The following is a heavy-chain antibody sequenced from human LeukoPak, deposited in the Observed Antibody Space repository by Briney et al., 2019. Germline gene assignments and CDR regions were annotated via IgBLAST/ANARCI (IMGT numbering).Heavy chain of an antibody. D-gene: IGHD1-26*01. CDR3: ARAGGPYSGISNWFDP. CDR2: INPNSGGT. Sequence: GASVKVSCKASGYTFTGYYMHWVRQAPGQGLEWMGWINPNSGGTNYAQKFQGRVTMTRDTSISTAYMELSRLRSDDTAVYYCARAGGPYSGISNWFDPWGQGTLVTVSS. J-gene: IGHJ5*02. V-gene: IGHV1-2*02. CDR1: GYTFTGYY.